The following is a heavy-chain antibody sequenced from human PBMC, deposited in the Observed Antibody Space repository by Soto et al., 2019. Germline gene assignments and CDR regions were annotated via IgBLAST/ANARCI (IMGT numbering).Heavy chain of an antibody. D-gene: IGHD6-19*01. J-gene: IGHJ2*01. Sequence: SETLSLTCAVYGGSISSSNWWSWVRQPPGKGLEWIGEIYHSGSTNYNPSLKSRVTISVDKSKNQFSLKLSSVTAADTAVYYCARGHSSGWYGGYWYFDLWGRGTLVTVSS. CDR2: IYHSGST. CDR1: GGSISSSNW. CDR3: ARGHSSGWYGGYWYFDL. V-gene: IGHV4-4*02.